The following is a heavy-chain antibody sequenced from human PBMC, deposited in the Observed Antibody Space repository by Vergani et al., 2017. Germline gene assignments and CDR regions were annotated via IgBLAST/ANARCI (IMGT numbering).Heavy chain of an antibody. D-gene: IGHD3-3*01. CDR1: GFIFSDYN. CDR3: ARDWGYDFWSGYAMMDV. CDR2: ISGRSSYV. Sequence: EVQVVQSGGGLVKPGGSLRLSCETSGFIFSDYNLNWVRQAPGSGLEWVASISGRSSYVNYAVSVKGRFTISRDNAKNSLYLQMNSLRAEDTAVYYCARDWGYDFWSGYAMMDVWGKGTTVTVSS. V-gene: IGHV3-21*02. J-gene: IGHJ6*04.